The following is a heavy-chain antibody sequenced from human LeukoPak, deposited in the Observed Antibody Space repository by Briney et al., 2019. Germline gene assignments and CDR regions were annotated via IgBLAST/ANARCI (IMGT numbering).Heavy chain of an antibody. Sequence: PSETLSLTCAVSGGSISGHYWSWIRQPAGKGLEWIGRIYSSGSTNYNPSLKGRVTMSVETSTIQVSLKVTSVTAADTAVYYCASGADAFETSGDHFDYWGQGTLVTVSS. J-gene: IGHJ4*02. D-gene: IGHD7-27*01. CDR2: IYSSGST. CDR3: ASGADAFETSGDHFDY. V-gene: IGHV4-4*07. CDR1: GGSISGHY.